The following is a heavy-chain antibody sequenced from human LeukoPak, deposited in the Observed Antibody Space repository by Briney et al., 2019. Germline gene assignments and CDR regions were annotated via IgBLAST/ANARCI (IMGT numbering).Heavy chain of an antibody. V-gene: IGHV4-30-4*01. Sequence: SETLSLTCTVSGGSISSGDYYWSWIRQPPGKGLEWIGYIYYSGSTYYNPSLKSRVTISVDTSKNQFSLKLSSVTAADTAVYYCARAGSTYYYGSGSYSYWFDPWGQGTLVTVSS. J-gene: IGHJ5*02. CDR2: IYYSGST. D-gene: IGHD3-10*01. CDR3: ARAGSTYYYGSGSYSYWFDP. CDR1: GGSISSGDYY.